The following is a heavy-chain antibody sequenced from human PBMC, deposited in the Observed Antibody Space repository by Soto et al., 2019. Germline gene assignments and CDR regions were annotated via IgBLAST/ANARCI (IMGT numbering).Heavy chain of an antibody. CDR1: GFTFSSYD. CDR2: IGTAGDT. D-gene: IGHD6-13*01. V-gene: IGHV3-13*01. CDR3: ARARLGAAAGNWFDP. Sequence: PGGSLRLSCAASGFTFSSYDMHWVRQATGKGLECVSAIGTAGDTYYPGSVKGRFTISRENAKNSLYLQMNSLRAEDTAVYYCARARLGAAAGNWFDPWGQGTPVTVSS. J-gene: IGHJ5*02.